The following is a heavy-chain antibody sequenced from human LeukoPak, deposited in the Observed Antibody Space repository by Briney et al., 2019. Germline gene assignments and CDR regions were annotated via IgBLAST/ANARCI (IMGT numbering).Heavy chain of an antibody. CDR2: VFYTGSI. CDR3: ARRPALRHYFAW. V-gene: IGHV4-39*01. Sequence: SGTLSLTCTVSGGSISSGRYYWACIRQPPGKGLEWIASVFYTGSIHNNPSLQSRVTMSVDTSKNQVSLNLRSVTAPDTAVYYCARRPALRHYFAWCGQG. CDR1: GGSISSGRYY. D-gene: IGHD3-16*01. J-gene: IGHJ4*02.